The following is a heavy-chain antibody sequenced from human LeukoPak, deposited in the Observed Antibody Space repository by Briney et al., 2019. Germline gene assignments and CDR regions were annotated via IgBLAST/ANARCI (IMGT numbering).Heavy chain of an antibody. CDR1: GGPISSGSYY. V-gene: IGHV4-61*02. Sequence: SQTLSLTCTVSGGPISSGSYYWSWIRQPAGKGLEWIGRIYTSGSTNYNPSLKSRVTISVDTSKNQFSLKLSSVTAADTAVYYCAREMRRYYFDYWGQGTLVTVSS. CDR3: AREMRRYYFDY. J-gene: IGHJ4*02. CDR2: IYTSGST.